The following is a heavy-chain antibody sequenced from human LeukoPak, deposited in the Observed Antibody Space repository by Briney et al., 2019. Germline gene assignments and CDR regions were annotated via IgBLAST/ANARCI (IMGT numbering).Heavy chain of an antibody. CDR3: ARVFYGSGSYYYYYYYYMDV. CDR2: IYHSGST. V-gene: IGHV4-38-2*02. CDR1: GYPISSGYY. D-gene: IGHD1-26*01. J-gene: IGHJ6*03. Sequence: PSETLSLTCTVSGYPISSGYYWGWIRQPPGKGLEWIGSIYHSGSTYYNPSLKSRVTISVDTSKNQFSLKLSSVTAADTAVYYCARVFYGSGSYYYYYYYYMDVWGKGTTVTVSS.